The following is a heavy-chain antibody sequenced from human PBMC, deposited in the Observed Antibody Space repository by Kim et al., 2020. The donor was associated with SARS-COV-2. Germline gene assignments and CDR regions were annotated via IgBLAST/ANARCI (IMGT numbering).Heavy chain of an antibody. V-gene: IGHV4-4*02. CDR3: ARCLGGSSSFSFDA. D-gene: IGHD6-6*01. CDR1: GDSITNINW. J-gene: IGHJ5*02. CDR2: IYHRGIT. Sequence: SETLSLTCGVSGDSITNINWWTWVRQPPGKVLEWIGEIYHRGITNYNPSLKSRVTMSVDKSKSQFSLRLTSVTAADTAVYFCARCLGGSSSFSFDAWGQG.